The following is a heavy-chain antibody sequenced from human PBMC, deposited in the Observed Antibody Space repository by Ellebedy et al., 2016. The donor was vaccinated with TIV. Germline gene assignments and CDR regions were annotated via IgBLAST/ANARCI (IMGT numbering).Heavy chain of an antibody. CDR2: IRQDGNDK. CDR3: VRGLDGKLDS. V-gene: IGHV3-7*01. D-gene: IGHD4-11*01. CDR1: GFTFSDYW. J-gene: IGHJ4*02. Sequence: GGSLRLXCAASGFTFSDYWMSWVRQAPGKGLEWVANIRQDGNDKDYVDSVKGRFTLSRDDARNSLYLQMNSLRAEDTAVYYCVRGLDGKLDSWGRGTLVTVSS.